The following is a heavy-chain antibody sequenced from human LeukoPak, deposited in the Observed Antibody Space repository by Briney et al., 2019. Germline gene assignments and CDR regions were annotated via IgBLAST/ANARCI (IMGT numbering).Heavy chain of an antibody. V-gene: IGHV1-69*13. CDR3: ATITMMGKNWFDP. J-gene: IGHJ5*02. CDR2: IIPIFGTA. CDR1: GGTFSSYA. D-gene: IGHD3-22*01. Sequence: GASVKVSCKASGGTFSSYAISWVRQAPGQGLEWMGGIIPIFGTANYAQKFQGRVTITADESTSTAYMELSSLRSEDTAVYYCATITMMGKNWFDPWGQGTLVTVSS.